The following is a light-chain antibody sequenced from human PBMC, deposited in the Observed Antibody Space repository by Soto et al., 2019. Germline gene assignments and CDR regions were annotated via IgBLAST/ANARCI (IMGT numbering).Light chain of an antibody. CDR3: QQYNNWPPIT. CDR2: YAS. V-gene: IGKV3-15*01. CDR1: QSVRNN. J-gene: IGKJ5*01. Sequence: EIMMTQSPATLSVSSGERATLSCRASQSVRNNLAWYQQKPGQAPRLLIYYASTRATGIPARFSGSGSGTEFTLTISSLQSEDFALYYCQQYNNWPPITFGQGTRLEIK.